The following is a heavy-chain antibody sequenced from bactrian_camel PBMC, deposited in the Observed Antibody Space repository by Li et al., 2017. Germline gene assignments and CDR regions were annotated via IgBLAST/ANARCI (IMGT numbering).Heavy chain of an antibody. CDR2: IYTDGSRT. Sequence: HVQLVESGGGLVQPGGSLRLSCAASGFTFSDYYMSWVRQAPGKGLEWVSSIYTDGSRTYYADSVKGRFTISRDNAKNTEYLQMNSLKSEDTALFYCAAAPSLTSVGFGYWGQGTQVTVS. CDR3: AAAPSLTSVGFGY. V-gene: IGHV3-2*01. J-gene: IGHJ6*01. CDR1: GFTFSDYY. D-gene: IGHD3*01.